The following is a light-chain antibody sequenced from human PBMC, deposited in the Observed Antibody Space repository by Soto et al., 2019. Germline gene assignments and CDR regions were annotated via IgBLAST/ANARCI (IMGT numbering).Light chain of an antibody. CDR3: QNYDSVPRT. CDR2: AAS. V-gene: IGKV1-27*01. J-gene: IGKJ1*01. Sequence: DIQMTQSPSSLSASVGDTVTITCRASQGINNYLAWFQQRPGKVPKLLIYAASTFQSGVPTRFRGRRSGTDFTLTISSLQPEDVATFYCQNYDSVPRTFGQGTKVEIK. CDR1: QGINNY.